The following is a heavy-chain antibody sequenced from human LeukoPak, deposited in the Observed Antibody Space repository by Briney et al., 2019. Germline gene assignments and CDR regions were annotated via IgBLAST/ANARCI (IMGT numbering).Heavy chain of an antibody. V-gene: IGHV4-39*07. J-gene: IGHJ4*02. Sequence: SETLSLTCTVSGGSISSSSYYWGWIRQPPGKGLEWIGSIYHSGSTYYNPSLKSRVTISVDTSKNQFSLKLSSVTAADTAVYYCAKRHDYGDYPDIYYFDYWGQGTLVTVSS. CDR1: GGSISSSSYY. CDR2: IYHSGST. CDR3: AKRHDYGDYPDIYYFDY. D-gene: IGHD4-17*01.